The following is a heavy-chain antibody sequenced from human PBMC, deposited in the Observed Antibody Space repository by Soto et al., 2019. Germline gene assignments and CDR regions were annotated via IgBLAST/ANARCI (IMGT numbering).Heavy chain of an antibody. J-gene: IGHJ6*02. Sequence: SQTLSLTCAISGDSVSSNSAAWNWIRQSPSRGLEWLGRTYYRSKWYNDYAVSVKSRITINPDTSKNQFSLQLNSVTPEDTAVYSCARDPQHYPSWNYGYYYYGMDVWGQGTTVTV. CDR2: TYYRSKWYN. CDR1: GDSVSSNSAA. V-gene: IGHV6-1*01. CDR3: ARDPQHYPSWNYGYYYYGMDV. D-gene: IGHD1-7*01.